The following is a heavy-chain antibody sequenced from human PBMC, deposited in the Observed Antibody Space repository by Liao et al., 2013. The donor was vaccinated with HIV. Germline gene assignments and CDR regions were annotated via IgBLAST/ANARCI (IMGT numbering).Heavy chain of an antibody. CDR1: GGSFSGYY. J-gene: IGHJ1*01. D-gene: IGHD6-19*01. CDR3: ARSGSFVGGWSRKYFQH. V-gene: IGHV4-34*10. Sequence: QLQLHESGPGLVKPSETLSLTCAVYGGSFSGYYWNWIRQPPGKGLEWIGEINHSGSTNYNPSLKSRVTISVDTSKNQFSLKLSSVTAADTAVYYCARSGSFVGGWSRKYFQHWARAPWSPSPQ. CDR2: INHSGST.